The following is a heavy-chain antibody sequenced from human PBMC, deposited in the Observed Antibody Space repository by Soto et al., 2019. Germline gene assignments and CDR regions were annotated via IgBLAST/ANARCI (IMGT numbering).Heavy chain of an antibody. J-gene: IGHJ3*02. Sequence: ASVKVSCKASGYTFTSYDINWVRQATGQGLEWMGWMNPNSGNTGYAQKFQGRVTMTRNTSISTAYMELSSLRSEDTAVYYCATSYYDFWSGYNSDAFDIWGQGTMVTVSS. CDR1: GYTFTSYD. D-gene: IGHD3-3*01. V-gene: IGHV1-8*01. CDR2: MNPNSGNT. CDR3: ATSYYDFWSGYNSDAFDI.